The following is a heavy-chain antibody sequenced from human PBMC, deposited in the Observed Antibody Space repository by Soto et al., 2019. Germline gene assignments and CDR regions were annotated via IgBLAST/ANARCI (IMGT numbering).Heavy chain of an antibody. CDR1: GYSFSDYG. Sequence: QVQLVQSGAEVKKPGASLKVSCQASGYSFSDYGIAWVRQAPGQGLAWVGGIITYNGNTNYAQKFQGRVTMTTDTSANTAYMELRSLRSDDTAMYYCARYGYSSGWYLGTGMDVWGQGTPVTVSS. V-gene: IGHV1-18*04. J-gene: IGHJ6*02. CDR3: ARYGYSSGWYLGTGMDV. CDR2: IITYNGNT. D-gene: IGHD6-19*01.